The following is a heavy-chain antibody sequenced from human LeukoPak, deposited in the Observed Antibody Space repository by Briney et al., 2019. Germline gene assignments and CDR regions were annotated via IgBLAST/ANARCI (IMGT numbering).Heavy chain of an antibody. CDR2: INWNGGST. J-gene: IGHJ3*02. V-gene: IGHV3-20*04. CDR3: ARKRYSDIDDAFDM. D-gene: IGHD1-26*01. Sequence: GGSLRLSCEASGFTFSSYSMKWVRQAPGKGLEWVSGINWNGGSTAYADSVKGRFTISRDNAKNSLYLQMNSLRAEDTAFYYCARKRYSDIDDAFDMWGQGTMVTVSS. CDR1: GFTFSSYS.